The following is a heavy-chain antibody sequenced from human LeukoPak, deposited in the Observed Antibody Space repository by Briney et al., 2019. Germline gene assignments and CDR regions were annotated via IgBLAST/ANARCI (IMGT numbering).Heavy chain of an antibody. CDR3: ARGTHKWELANRFDF. J-gene: IGHJ4*02. CDR1: GFTFSSYE. D-gene: IGHD1-26*01. CDR2: ISSSGSTI. Sequence: GGSLRLSCAASGFTFSSYEMNWVRQAPGKGLEWVSYISSSGSTIYYADSVKGRFTISRDNAKNSLYLQMNSLRAEDTAVYYCARGTHKWELANRFDFWGQGTLVTVSS. V-gene: IGHV3-48*03.